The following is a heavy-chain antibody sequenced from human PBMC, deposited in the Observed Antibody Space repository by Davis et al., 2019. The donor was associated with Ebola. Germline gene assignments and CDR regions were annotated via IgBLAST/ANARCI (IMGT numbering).Heavy chain of an antibody. CDR1: GGSISSYY. J-gene: IGHJ5*02. Sequence: MPSDTLSLTCTVSGGSISSYYWSWIRQPPGKGLEWIGYINYSGSTNYNPSLKSRVTISVDTSKNQFSLKLSSVTAADTAVYYWARLGWGNWFDPWGQGTLVTVSS. V-gene: IGHV4-59*08. CDR3: ARLGWGNWFDP. CDR2: INYSGST. D-gene: IGHD3-16*01.